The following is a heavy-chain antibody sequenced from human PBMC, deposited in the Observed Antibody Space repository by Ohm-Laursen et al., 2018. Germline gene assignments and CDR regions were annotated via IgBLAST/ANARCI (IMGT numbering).Heavy chain of an antibody. CDR2: IYYSGST. CDR3: ARVSSGWYEFDY. V-gene: IGHV4-59*07. D-gene: IGHD6-19*01. Sequence: SDTLSPTCTVSGGSISSYYWSWIRQPPGKGLEWIGYIYYSGSTNYNPSLKSRVTISVDTSKNQFSLKLSSVTAADTAVYYCARVSSGWYEFDYWGQGTLVTVSS. J-gene: IGHJ4*02. CDR1: GGSISSYY.